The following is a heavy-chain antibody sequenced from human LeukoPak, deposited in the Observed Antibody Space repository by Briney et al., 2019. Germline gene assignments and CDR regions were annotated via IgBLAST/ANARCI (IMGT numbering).Heavy chain of an antibody. D-gene: IGHD1-26*01. CDR2: IYYSGST. CDR1: GGSISSYY. Sequence: SETLSLTCTVSGGSISSYYWSWIRQPPGKGLEWIGYIYYSGSTNYNPSLKSRVTISVDTSKNQFSLKLSSVTAADTALYYCASWGAATEAFDIWGQGTMVTVSS. V-gene: IGHV4-59*01. CDR3: ASWGAATEAFDI. J-gene: IGHJ3*02.